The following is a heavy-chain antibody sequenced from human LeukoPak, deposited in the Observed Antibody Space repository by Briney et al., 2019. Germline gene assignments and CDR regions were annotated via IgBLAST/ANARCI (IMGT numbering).Heavy chain of an antibody. CDR1: GGSISSSSYY. CDR3: ARNGGNSDFDY. D-gene: IGHD4-23*01. CDR2: IYYSGNT. Sequence: SETLSLTCTVSGGSISSSSYYWGWIRQPPGKGLEWIGSIYYSGNTYYNPSLKSRVTIFIDTSKNQFSLKLSSVTAADTAVYYCARNGGNSDFDYWGQGTLVTVSS. J-gene: IGHJ4*02. V-gene: IGHV4-39*01.